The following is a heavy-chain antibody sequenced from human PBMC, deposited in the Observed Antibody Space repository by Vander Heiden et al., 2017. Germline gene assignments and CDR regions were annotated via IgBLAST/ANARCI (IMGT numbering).Heavy chain of an antibody. CDR1: GFTFSSYA. CDR2: ISYDGRNK. Sequence: QVQLVESGGGVVQPGRSLRLSCAASGFTFSSYAMHWVRQAPGKGLEWVAVISYDGRNKYYADAVKGRFTISRDNSKNTMYLQMKRMRDEDTAVYYFAIEDSSGYSYFDYWCQGTMVTVCS. CDR3: AIEDSSGYSYFDY. D-gene: IGHD3-22*01. J-gene: IGHJ4*02. V-gene: IGHV3-30*04.